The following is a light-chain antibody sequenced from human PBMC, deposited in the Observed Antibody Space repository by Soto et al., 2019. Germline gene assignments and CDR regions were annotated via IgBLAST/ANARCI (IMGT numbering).Light chain of an antibody. CDR3: SSYAGSNTDVV. CDR2: EVT. Sequence: QSALTQPPSASGSPGQSVTISCTGTSSDVGGYDYVSWYQQHPGKAPKLMIYEVTKRASGVPDRFSGSKSGNTASLTVSGLQAEDEADYYCSSYAGSNTDVVFGGGTKLTVL. V-gene: IGLV2-8*01. J-gene: IGLJ2*01. CDR1: SSDVGGYDY.